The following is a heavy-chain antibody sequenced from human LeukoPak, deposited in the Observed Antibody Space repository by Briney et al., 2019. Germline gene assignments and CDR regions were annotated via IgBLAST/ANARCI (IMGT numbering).Heavy chain of an antibody. D-gene: IGHD6-13*01. CDR1: GFTFSSYG. Sequence: GGSLRLSCAASGFTFSSYGMHWVRQAPGKGLEWVAFIRYDGSNKYYADPVKGRFTISRDNSKNTLYLQMNSLRAEDTAVYYCAKDRIAASAYFDYWGQGTLVTVSS. CDR3: AKDRIAASAYFDY. V-gene: IGHV3-30*02. J-gene: IGHJ4*02. CDR2: IRYDGSNK.